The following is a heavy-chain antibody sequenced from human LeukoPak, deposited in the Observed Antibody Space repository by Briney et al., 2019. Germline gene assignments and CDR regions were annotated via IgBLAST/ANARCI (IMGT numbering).Heavy chain of an antibody. V-gene: IGHV4-59*01. CDR2: YHNSGTS. J-gene: IGHJ4*01. Sequence: SETLSLTCTVSDDSISDYYRGWIRQPPGKGLEWIGYYHNSGTSTYNPSLKSRVTISADTSKNQFSLKLNSLTTADTAVYYCTRGAGWLIDYWGQGILVTVSS. D-gene: IGHD3-16*01. CDR3: TRGAGWLIDY. CDR1: DDSISDYY.